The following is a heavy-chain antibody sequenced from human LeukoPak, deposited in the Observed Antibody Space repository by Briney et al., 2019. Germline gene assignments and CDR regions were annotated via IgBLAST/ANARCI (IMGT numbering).Heavy chain of an antibody. Sequence: GGSLRLSCAASGFTFSSYGMHWVRQAPGKGREWVAVIWYDGSNKYYADSVKGRFTISRDNSKNTLYLQMNSLRAEDTAVYYCARDRPYSGSYMPDYWGQGTLVTVSS. CDR3: ARDRPYSGSYMPDY. CDR2: IWYDGSNK. V-gene: IGHV3-33*01. D-gene: IGHD1-26*01. CDR1: GFTFSSYG. J-gene: IGHJ4*02.